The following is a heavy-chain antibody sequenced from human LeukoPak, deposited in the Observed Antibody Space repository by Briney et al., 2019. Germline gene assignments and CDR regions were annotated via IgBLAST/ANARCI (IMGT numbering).Heavy chain of an antibody. CDR2: IHYSGKT. CDR3: ARHYDFWRSYRNYYYGMDV. J-gene: IGHJ6*02. CDR1: GDSINSSDYY. D-gene: IGHD3-3*01. V-gene: IGHV4-39*01. Sequence: SETLSLTCTVSGDSINSSDYYWGWIRRPPGKGLEWIGNIHYSGKTYDNPALRSRFAISVDAVKDQFSLKLRSVTAADTADYYCARHYDFWRSYRNYYYGMDVWGQGTTVTVSS.